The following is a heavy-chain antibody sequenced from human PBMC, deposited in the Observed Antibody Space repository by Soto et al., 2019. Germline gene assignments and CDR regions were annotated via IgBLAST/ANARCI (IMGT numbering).Heavy chain of an antibody. J-gene: IGHJ4*02. D-gene: IGHD2-21*02. V-gene: IGHV2-5*02. Sequence: SGPTLVNPTQTLTLTCSFSGFSLSTSGVAVGWIRQPPGKALEWLALIYWDDDKRYSPSLKSRLTITKDTSKNQVVLTMTNMDPVDTATYYCAHRTYNCGGDCYAFDYWGQGTLVTVSS. CDR2: IYWDDDK. CDR1: GFSLSTSGVA. CDR3: AHRTYNCGGDCYAFDY.